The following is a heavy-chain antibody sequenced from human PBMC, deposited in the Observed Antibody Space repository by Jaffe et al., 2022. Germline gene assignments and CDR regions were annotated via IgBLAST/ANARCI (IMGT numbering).Heavy chain of an antibody. J-gene: IGHJ3*02. V-gene: IGHV4-38-2*02. CDR2: IYHSGST. Sequence: QVQLQESGPGLVKPSETLSLTCAVSGYSISSGYYWGWIRQPPGKGLEWIGSIYHSGSTYYNPSLKSRVTISVDTSKNQFSLKLSSVTAADTAVYYCARDEKIDYDPGAFDIWGQGTMVTVSS. CDR1: GYSISSGYY. D-gene: IGHD4-17*01. CDR3: ARDEKIDYDPGAFDI.